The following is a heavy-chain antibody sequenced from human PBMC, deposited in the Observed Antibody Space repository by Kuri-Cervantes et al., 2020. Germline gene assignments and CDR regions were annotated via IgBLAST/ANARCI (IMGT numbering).Heavy chain of an antibody. J-gene: IGHJ6*03. CDR1: GGSISSYY. CDR3: ARERVGTAMFGSVLYYYYYMDV. D-gene: IGHD5-18*01. V-gene: IGHV4-59*01. Sequence: SETLSLTCTVSGGSISSYYWSWIRQPPGKGLEWIGYIYYSGSTNYNPSLKSRVTIPVDTSKNQFSLKLSSVTAADTAVYYCARERVGTAMFGSVLYYYYYMDVWGKGTTVTVSS. CDR2: IYYSGST.